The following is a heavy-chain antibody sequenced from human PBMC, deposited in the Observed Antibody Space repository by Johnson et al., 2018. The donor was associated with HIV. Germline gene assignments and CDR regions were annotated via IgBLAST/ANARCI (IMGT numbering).Heavy chain of an antibody. CDR3: TTGSCIDGVCYAFDV. Sequence: VPLVESGGGFVKPEGSLRLSCAASGFTFKNAWMHWVRQAPGKGLEWIGRIKSKYHDETTDYAAPVKGRFAISRDDSKNTVYLQMNSLKAEDTAVYYCTTGSCIDGVCYAFDVWGQGTMVTVSS. V-gene: IGHV3-15*01. D-gene: IGHD2-8*01. CDR2: IKSKYHDETT. J-gene: IGHJ3*01. CDR1: GFTFKNAW.